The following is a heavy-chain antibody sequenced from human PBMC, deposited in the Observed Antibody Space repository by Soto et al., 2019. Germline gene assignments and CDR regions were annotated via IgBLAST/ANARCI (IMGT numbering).Heavy chain of an antibody. CDR2: INHSGST. CDR3: ASFVSRNNWYFYL. CDR1: GGSFSGYY. J-gene: IGHJ2*01. V-gene: IGHV4-34*01. Sequence: SETLSLTCAVYGGSFSGYYWSWIRQPPGKGLEWIGEINHSGSTNYNPSLKSRVTISVDTSKNQFSLKLSSVTAADTALYFCASFVSRNNWYFYLWGPGTLVTVSS. D-gene: IGHD1-1*01.